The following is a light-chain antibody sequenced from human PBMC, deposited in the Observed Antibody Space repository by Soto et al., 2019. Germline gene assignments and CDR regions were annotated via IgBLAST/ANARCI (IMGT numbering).Light chain of an antibody. V-gene: IGKV3-15*01. J-gene: IGKJ5*01. CDR1: QSVDSY. CDR3: QQCSDWPLFT. CDR2: GAS. Sequence: EIVMTQSPATLSVSPGERVTLSCRASQSVDSYLAWYQHKPGQPPRLLIYGASTRATGISARFSGSGSGTDFTLTISSLQSEDFAVYFCQQCSDWPLFTFGQGTRLEIK.